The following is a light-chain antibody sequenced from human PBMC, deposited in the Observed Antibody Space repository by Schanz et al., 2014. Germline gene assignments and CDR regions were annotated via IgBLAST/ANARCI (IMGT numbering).Light chain of an antibody. V-gene: IGLV2-14*01. CDR3: CSYAGSTAFWV. J-gene: IGLJ3*02. Sequence: QSALTQPASVSGSPGQSVTISCTGTSSDVGGYNYVSWYQQHPGKAPKLMIYDVSNRPSGVSTRFSGSKSGNTASLTISGLQAEDEADYSCCSYAGSTAFWVFGGGTKLTVL. CDR1: SSDVGGYNY. CDR2: DVS.